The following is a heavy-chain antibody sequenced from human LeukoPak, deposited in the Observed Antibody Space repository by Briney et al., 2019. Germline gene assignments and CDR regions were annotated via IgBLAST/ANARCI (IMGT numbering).Heavy chain of an antibody. CDR3: ARVSSGRITMVRGEMDV. Sequence: APVKVSCKASGYTFTGYYMHWVRQAPGQGLEWMGWINPNSGGTNYAQKFQGRVTMTRDTSISTAYMELSRLRSDDTAVYYCARVSSGRITMVRGEMDVWGKGTTVTISS. J-gene: IGHJ6*04. CDR2: INPNSGGT. D-gene: IGHD3-10*01. CDR1: GYTFTGYY. V-gene: IGHV1-2*02.